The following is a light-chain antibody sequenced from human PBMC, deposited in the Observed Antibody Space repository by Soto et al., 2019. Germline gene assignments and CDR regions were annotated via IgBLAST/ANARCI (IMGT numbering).Light chain of an antibody. CDR2: SAS. J-gene: IGKJ4*01. V-gene: IGKV3-15*01. Sequence: DIVMTQSPATLSVSPGERATLSCRASQSVSNNLAWYQQKPGQAPRLLIYSASTRATGIPARFSGSASGTEFTLSISSLQSEDFAVYYCQQYNEWPLTFGGGTKVETK. CDR3: QQYNEWPLT. CDR1: QSVSNN.